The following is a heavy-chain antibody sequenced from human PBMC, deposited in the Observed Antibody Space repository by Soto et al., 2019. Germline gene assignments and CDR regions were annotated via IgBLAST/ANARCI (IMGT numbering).Heavy chain of an antibody. CDR3: ARGHSTDCSNGVCSFFYNHEMDV. Sequence: ASVKVSCKASGYSFTDYHIHWVRQAPGQGLEWLGRINPKSGGTSTAQKFQGWVTMTRDRSISTVYMELTRLRSDDTAVYFCARGHSTDCSNGVCSFFYNHEMDVWGQGTTVTFS. V-gene: IGHV1-2*04. J-gene: IGHJ6*02. D-gene: IGHD2-8*01. CDR1: GYSFTDYH. CDR2: INPKSGGT.